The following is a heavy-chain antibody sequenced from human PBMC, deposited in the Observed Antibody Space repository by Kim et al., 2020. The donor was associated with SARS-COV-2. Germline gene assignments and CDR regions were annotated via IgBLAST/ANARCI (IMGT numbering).Heavy chain of an antibody. CDR3: SRYLYCSSTSCYARARGLRLCRNDAFDI. CDR2: INHSGST. CDR1: GGSFSGYY. V-gene: IGHV4-34*01. J-gene: IGHJ3*02. D-gene: IGHD2-2*01. Sequence: SETLSLTCAVYGGSFSGYYWSWIRQPPGKGLEWIGEINHSGSTNYNPSLKSRVTISVDTSKNQLSLKLSSVTAAGTAVYYCSRYLYCSSTSCYARARGLRLCRNDAFDIRRQGTMINVS.